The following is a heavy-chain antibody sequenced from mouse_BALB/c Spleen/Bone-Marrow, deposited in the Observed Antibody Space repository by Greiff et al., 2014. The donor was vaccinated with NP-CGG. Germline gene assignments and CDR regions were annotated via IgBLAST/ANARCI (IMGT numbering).Heavy chain of an antibody. D-gene: IGHD1-2*01. V-gene: IGHV1-7*01. Sequence: VQLQESGAELAKPGASVKMSCKASGYTFTVYWIHWVKQRPGQGLEWIGYINPSTAYTEYNQKFKDKATLTADKSSTTAYMQLSSLTSEDSAVYYCALTTATPFAYWGQGTLATVS. CDR3: ALTTATPFAY. CDR1: GYTFTVYW. J-gene: IGHJ3*01. CDR2: INPSTAYT.